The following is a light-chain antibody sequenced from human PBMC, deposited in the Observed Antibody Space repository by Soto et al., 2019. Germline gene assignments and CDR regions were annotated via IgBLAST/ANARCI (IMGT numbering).Light chain of an antibody. V-gene: IGLV2-14*01. J-gene: IGLJ1*01. CDR3: TSYTSASTPYV. Sequence: QSALTQPASVSGSPGQSITISCVGTSSDVGRYTYVSWYQQYPGKAPKLIIYDVYNRPSGVSNRFSGSKSGNTASLTISGLQAEDEADYYCTSYTSASTPYVFGRGTKVTVL. CDR2: DVY. CDR1: SSDVGRYTY.